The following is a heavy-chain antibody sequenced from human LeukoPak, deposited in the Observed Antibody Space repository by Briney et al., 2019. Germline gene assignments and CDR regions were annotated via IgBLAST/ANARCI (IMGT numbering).Heavy chain of an antibody. D-gene: IGHD4-17*01. CDR3: ASLTTVTRRPLFDY. CDR2: IYYSGST. J-gene: IGHJ4*02. V-gene: IGHV4-39*01. CDR1: GGSISSSSYY. Sequence: PSETLSLTCTVSGGSISSSSYYWGWIRQPPGKGLEWIGSIYYSGSTYYNPSLKSRVTISVDTSKNQFSLKLSSVTAADTAVYYCASLTTVTRRPLFDYWGQGTLDTVSS.